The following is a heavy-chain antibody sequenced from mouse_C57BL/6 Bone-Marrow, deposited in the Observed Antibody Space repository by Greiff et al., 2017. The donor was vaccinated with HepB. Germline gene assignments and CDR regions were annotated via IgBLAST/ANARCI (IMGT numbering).Heavy chain of an antibody. Sequence: QVQLQQPGAELVRPGTSVKLSCKASGYTFTSYWMHWVKQRPGQGLEWIGVIDPSDSYTNYNQKFKGKATLTVDTYSSTAYMHLSSLTSEDSAVYYCARDHYWGQGTTLTVSS. CDR1: GYTFTSYW. CDR2: IDPSDSYT. CDR3: ARDHY. J-gene: IGHJ2*01. V-gene: IGHV1-59*01.